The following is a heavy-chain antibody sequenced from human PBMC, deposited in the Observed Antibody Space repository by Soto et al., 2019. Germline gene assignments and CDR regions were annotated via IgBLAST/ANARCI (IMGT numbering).Heavy chain of an antibody. V-gene: IGHV3-23*01. CDR2: ITGSGGST. J-gene: IGHJ6*03. Sequence: GGSLILTCSSTGFTFIWYTMSWVRQAPGKGLEWVSAITGSGGSTHYADSVKGRFTISRDNSKNTLYLQMNSLRAEDTAVYYCAKDYSPGVVIINYYYMDVWGKGTTVTVSS. CDR1: GFTFIWYT. CDR3: AKDYSPGVVIINYYYMDV. D-gene: IGHD3-3*01.